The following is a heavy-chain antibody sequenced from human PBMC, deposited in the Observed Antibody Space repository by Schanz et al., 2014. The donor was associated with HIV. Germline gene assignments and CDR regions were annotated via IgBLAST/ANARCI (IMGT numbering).Heavy chain of an antibody. CDR1: GFTFSSYA. Sequence: EVQLLESGGGLVQPGGSLRLSCAASGFTFSSYAMSWVRQAPGKGLEWVSSISESGGRTYSADSVNGRFTISRDNSKNTLYLQMTALRTDDTAVYYCAKPEYDSSGNSQSHFDYWGPGTLVTVSS. CDR2: ISESGGRT. D-gene: IGHD3-22*01. CDR3: AKPEYDSSGNSQSHFDY. J-gene: IGHJ4*02. V-gene: IGHV3-23*01.